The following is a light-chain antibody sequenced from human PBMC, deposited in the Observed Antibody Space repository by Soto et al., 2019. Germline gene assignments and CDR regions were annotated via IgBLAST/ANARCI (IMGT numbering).Light chain of an antibody. V-gene: IGKV2-24*01. CDR2: KVS. Sequence: DIVMTQTPLSSPVTLGQAASISCRSSQSLLHSDGNTYLSWFQQRPGQPPRLLIYKVSDRFSGVPDRFSGSGAGTDFTLTISSLQPDDFATYYCQHYNSYSEAFGQGTKV. J-gene: IGKJ1*01. CDR3: QHYNSYSEA. CDR1: QSLLHSDGNTY.